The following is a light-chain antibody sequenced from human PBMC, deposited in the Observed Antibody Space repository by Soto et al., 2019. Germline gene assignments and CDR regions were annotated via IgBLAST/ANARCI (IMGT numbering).Light chain of an antibody. CDR3: LQDYSYPYT. Sequence: AIQMTQSPSSLSTSVGDRVTITCRASQGIRNDLGWYQQKPGKAPKLLIYAASKLQSGVPSRFIGSGSGAEFTLTITSLQPEDFATYFCLQDYSYPYTFGQGTVLEIK. V-gene: IGKV1-6*01. CDR2: AAS. CDR1: QGIRND. J-gene: IGKJ2*01.